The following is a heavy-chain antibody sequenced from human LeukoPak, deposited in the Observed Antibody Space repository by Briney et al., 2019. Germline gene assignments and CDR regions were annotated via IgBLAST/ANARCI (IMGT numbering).Heavy chain of an antibody. CDR3: AKVSGSGWHFDH. J-gene: IGHJ4*02. CDR2: ISSSGILI. CDR1: GFTFSNYE. Sequence: GGSLRLSCAASGFTFSNYEMNWVRQAPGKGLQWVSFISSSGILIYYADSVKGRFTISRDNGKNSLFLQMDSLRVEDTAVYYCAKVSGSGWHFDHWGQGTLVTVSS. D-gene: IGHD6-19*01. V-gene: IGHV3-48*03.